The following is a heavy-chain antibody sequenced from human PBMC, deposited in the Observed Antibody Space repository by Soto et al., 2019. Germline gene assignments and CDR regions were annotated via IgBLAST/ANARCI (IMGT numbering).Heavy chain of an antibody. CDR3: TRHKVYYDSSGYHSYFDY. CDR1: GFTFSGSA. Sequence: GGSLRLSCAASGFTFSGSAMHWVRQASGKGLEWVGRIRSKANSYATAYAVSVKGRFTISRDDSKNTAYLQMNSLKTEDTAVYYCTRHKVYYDSSGYHSYFDYWGQGTLVTVSS. V-gene: IGHV3-73*01. D-gene: IGHD3-22*01. CDR2: IRSKANSYAT. J-gene: IGHJ4*02.